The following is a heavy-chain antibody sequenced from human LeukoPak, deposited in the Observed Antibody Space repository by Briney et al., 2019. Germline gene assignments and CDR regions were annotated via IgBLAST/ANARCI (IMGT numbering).Heavy chain of an antibody. D-gene: IGHD2-2*01. V-gene: IGHV1-2*06. Sequence: ASVKVSCKASGYTFTDYYLHWVRQAPGQGLEWMGRINPNSGGTNYAQKFQGRVTMTRDTSISTAYMELSRLRSDDTAVYYCAREVDQPLKMEDDAFDIWGQGTMVTVSS. CDR1: GYTFTDYY. CDR3: AREVDQPLKMEDDAFDI. J-gene: IGHJ3*02. CDR2: INPNSGGT.